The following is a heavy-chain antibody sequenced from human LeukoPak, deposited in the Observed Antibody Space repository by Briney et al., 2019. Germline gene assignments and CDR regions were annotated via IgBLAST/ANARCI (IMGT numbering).Heavy chain of an antibody. V-gene: IGHV3-21*01. D-gene: IGHD5-24*01. CDR3: ARDVRDVEMATELFDY. CDR2: ISSSSSYI. Sequence: GGSLRLSCAASGFTFSSYSMNWVRQAPGKGLEWVSSISSSSSYIYYADSVKGRFTISRDNAKNSLYLQMNSLRAEDTAVYYCARDVRDVEMATELFDYWGQGTLVTVSS. J-gene: IGHJ4*02. CDR1: GFTFSSYS.